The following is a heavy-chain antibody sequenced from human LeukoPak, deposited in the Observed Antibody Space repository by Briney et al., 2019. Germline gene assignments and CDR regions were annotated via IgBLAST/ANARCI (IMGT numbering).Heavy chain of an antibody. J-gene: IGHJ4*02. CDR1: AFTVSSTY. V-gene: IGHV3-53*01. Sequence: GGSLRLSCEASAFTVSSTYMTWVRQAPGKGLEWVSVMYTAGTTYYADSVKGRFTVSRDSSKNTLYLLMNTLRVEDTAVYYCARAGTVTALDYWGQGTLVTVSS. CDR3: ARAGTVTALDY. CDR2: MYTAGTT. D-gene: IGHD4-17*01.